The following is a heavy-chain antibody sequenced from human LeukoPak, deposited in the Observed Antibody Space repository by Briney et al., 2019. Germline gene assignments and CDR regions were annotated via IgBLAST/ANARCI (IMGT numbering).Heavy chain of an antibody. D-gene: IGHD3-3*01. J-gene: IGHJ4*02. CDR2: IIPIFGTA. V-gene: IGHV1-69*06. CDR3: ARDFWSGYRGPDY. Sequence: ASVKVSCKASGGTFSSYAISWVRQAPGEGLEWMGGIIPIFGTANYAQKFQGRVTITADKSTSTAYMELSSLRSEDTAVYYCARDFWSGYRGPDYWGQGTLVTVSS. CDR1: GGTFSSYA.